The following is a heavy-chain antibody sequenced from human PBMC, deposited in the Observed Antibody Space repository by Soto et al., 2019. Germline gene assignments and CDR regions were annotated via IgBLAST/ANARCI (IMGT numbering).Heavy chain of an antibody. J-gene: IGHJ4*02. V-gene: IGHV3-30*03. Sequence: QSGGSLRLSCAASGFTFSSFAMHWVRQAPGKGLEWVAGISYHGNDKYYADSAKGRFTISRDNSKNTLNLQMNSLRAEDTAVYYCASSGGTTFDDWGQGTLVTVS. CDR1: GFTFSSFA. D-gene: IGHD1-1*01. CDR3: ASSGGTTFDD. CDR2: ISYHGNDK.